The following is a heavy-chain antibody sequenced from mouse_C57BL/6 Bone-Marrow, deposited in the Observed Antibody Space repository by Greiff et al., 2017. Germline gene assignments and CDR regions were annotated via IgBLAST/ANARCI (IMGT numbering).Heavy chain of an antibody. Sequence: QVHVKQSGAELARPGASVKMSCKASGYTFTSYTMHWVKQRPGQGLEWIGYINPSSGYTKYNQKFKDKATLTADKSSSTAYMQLSSLTSEDSAVYYCARWTTVVGHWYFDVWGTGTTVTVSS. J-gene: IGHJ1*03. CDR3: ARWTTVVGHWYFDV. V-gene: IGHV1-4*01. CDR1: GYTFTSYT. CDR2: INPSSGYT. D-gene: IGHD1-1*01.